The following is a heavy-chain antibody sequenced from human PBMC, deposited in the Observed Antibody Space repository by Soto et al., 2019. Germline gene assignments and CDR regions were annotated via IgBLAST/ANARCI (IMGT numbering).Heavy chain of an antibody. Sequence: QVQLQESGPGLVKPSETLSLTCSVSGGSISGYYWSWIRQPPGKGLEWIGYIYYNGYTIYSPSLNSRVTRSVDTSKNQFSLKLTSVTAADTAMYYCTRHPPIARFENGLDVWGQGTTVTVSS. CDR2: IYYNGYT. CDR1: GGSISGYY. V-gene: IGHV4-59*08. J-gene: IGHJ6*02. D-gene: IGHD2-21*01. CDR3: TRHPPIARFENGLDV.